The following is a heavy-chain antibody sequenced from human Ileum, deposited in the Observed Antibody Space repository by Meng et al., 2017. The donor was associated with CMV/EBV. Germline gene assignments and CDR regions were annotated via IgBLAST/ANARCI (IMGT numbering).Heavy chain of an antibody. V-gene: IGHV6-1*01. CDR1: GDSVSSTTVT. Sequence: QGQLHQAGPGPVKTSQTLLPTCAISGDSVSSTTVTWNWIRPSPSRGLEWLGRTYYRSKWFNDYALSVRGRITINPDISKNQLSLQLNSVTPEDTAVYYCVRLTGNSWLDYWGRGTLVTVAS. CDR3: VRLTGNSWLDY. CDR2: TYYRSKWFN. D-gene: IGHD6-13*01. J-gene: IGHJ4*02.